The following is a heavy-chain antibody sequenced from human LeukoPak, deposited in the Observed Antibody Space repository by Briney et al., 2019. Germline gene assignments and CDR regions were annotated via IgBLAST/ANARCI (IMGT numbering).Heavy chain of an antibody. CDR3: AKVTRGTYYDILTGYYNYYYYMDV. CDR1: GFTFSSYA. V-gene: IGHV3-23*01. CDR2: ISGSGGST. J-gene: IGHJ6*03. Sequence: GGSLRLSCAASGFTFSSYAMSWVRRAPGKGLEWVSAISGSGGSTYYADSVEGRFTISRDNSKNTLYLQMNSLRAEDTAVYYCAKVTRGTYYDILTGYYNYYYYMDVWGKGTTVTISS. D-gene: IGHD3-9*01.